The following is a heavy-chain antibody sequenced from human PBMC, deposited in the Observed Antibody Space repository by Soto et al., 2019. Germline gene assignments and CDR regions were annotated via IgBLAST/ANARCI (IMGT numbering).Heavy chain of an antibody. Sequence: QVELQESGPGLVKPSGTLSLTCVVSGNSISTTNWWSWVRQSPGKGLEWIGEIYHSGSTNYSPALESRVTLSVDKSKKQFSLKLSSVTDADTAVYYCARDVGYHYDGSPSGQFDFWGQGTLVTVSS. D-gene: IGHD3-22*01. V-gene: IGHV4-4*02. J-gene: IGHJ4*02. CDR1: GNSISTTNW. CDR3: ARDVGYHYDGSPSGQFDF. CDR2: IYHSGST.